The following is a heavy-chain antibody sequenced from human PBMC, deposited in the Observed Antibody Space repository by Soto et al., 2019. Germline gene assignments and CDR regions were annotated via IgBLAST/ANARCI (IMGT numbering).Heavy chain of an antibody. CDR1: GYTFTSYD. J-gene: IGHJ6*03. V-gene: IGHV1-8*01. D-gene: IGHD3-3*01. Sequence: QVQLVQSGAEVKKPGASVKVSCKASGYTFTSYDINWVRQATGQGLEWMGWMNPNSGNTGYAQKFQGRVTMTRNTSISTAYMELSSLRSEDTAVYYCARGRTQAEYDFCSGYYDIDSLPPRDIDSPENYYYYMDVWGKGTTVTVSS. CDR3: ARGRTQAEYDFCSGYYDIDSLPPRDIDSPENYYYYMDV. CDR2: MNPNSGNT.